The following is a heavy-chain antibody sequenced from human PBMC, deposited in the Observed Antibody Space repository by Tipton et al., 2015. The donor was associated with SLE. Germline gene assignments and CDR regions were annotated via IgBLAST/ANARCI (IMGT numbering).Heavy chain of an antibody. J-gene: IGHJ4*02. D-gene: IGHD3-22*01. CDR1: GDSITSSHW. Sequence: TLSLTCDVSGDSITSSHWWSWVRQSPVKGLEWIGEVYHSGSTNYNPSLKSRVTISVDTSKNQFSLKLSSVTAADTAVYYCARDEYRYDGTGYHLLGHFDYWGQGTLVTVSS. CDR2: VYHSGST. CDR3: ARDEYRYDGTGYHLLGHFDY. V-gene: IGHV4-4*02.